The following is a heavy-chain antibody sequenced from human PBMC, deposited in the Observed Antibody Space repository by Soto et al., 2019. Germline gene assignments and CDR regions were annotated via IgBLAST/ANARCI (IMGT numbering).Heavy chain of an antibody. Sequence: GGSLRLSCAASGFTFSSYAMSWVRQAPGKGLEWVSAISGSGGSTYYADSVKGRFTISRDNSKNTLYLQMNSLRAEDTAVYYCAKALSPGPRIAAAGDAFDIWGQGTMVTVSS. CDR2: ISGSGGST. J-gene: IGHJ3*02. D-gene: IGHD6-13*01. CDR3: AKALSPGPRIAAAGDAFDI. V-gene: IGHV3-23*01. CDR1: GFTFSSYA.